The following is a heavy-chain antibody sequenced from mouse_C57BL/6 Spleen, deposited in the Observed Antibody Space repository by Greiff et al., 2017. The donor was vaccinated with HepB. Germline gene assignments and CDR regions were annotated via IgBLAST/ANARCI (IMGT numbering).Heavy chain of an antibody. CDR1: GYTFTSYW. CDR3: ARMDSNYDFDY. Sequence: QVQLQQSGAELVKPGASVKLSCKASGYTFTSYWMHWVKQRPGQGLEWIGMIHPNSGSTNYNEKFKSKATLTVDKSSSTAYMQLSSLTSEDSAVYYCARMDSNYDFDYWGQGTTLTVSS. V-gene: IGHV1-64*01. CDR2: IHPNSGST. D-gene: IGHD2-5*01. J-gene: IGHJ2*01.